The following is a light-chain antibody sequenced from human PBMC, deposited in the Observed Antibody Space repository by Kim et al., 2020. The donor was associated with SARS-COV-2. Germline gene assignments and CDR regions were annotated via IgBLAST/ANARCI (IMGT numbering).Light chain of an antibody. CDR2: DVS. J-gene: IGLJ1*01. V-gene: IGLV2-14*03. Sequence: GQSITISCTGTSSDVGGYNYVSWYQQHPGKVPKLMIYDVSRRPSGVSYRFSGSKSGNTASLTISGLQAEDEAEYYCSSYTDSRTYVFGTGTKVTVL. CDR1: SSDVGGYNY. CDR3: SSYTDSRTYV.